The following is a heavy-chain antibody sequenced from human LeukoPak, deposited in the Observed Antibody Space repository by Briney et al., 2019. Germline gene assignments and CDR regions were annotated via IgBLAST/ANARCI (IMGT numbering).Heavy chain of an antibody. CDR3: ARDSAIAAAGSDY. V-gene: IGHV3-7*01. J-gene: IGHJ4*02. CDR2: INHDGSGK. Sequence: GGSLRLSCAASGFTFGTYWMSWVRQAPGKGLEWVANINHDGSGKYYVDSVKGRFTISRDNAKNSLFLQMNSLRAEDTAVYYCARDSAIAAAGSDYWGQGRLVTVSA. CDR1: GFTFGTYW. D-gene: IGHD6-13*01.